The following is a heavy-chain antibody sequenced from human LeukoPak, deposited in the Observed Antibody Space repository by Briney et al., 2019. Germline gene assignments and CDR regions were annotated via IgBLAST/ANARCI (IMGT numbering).Heavy chain of an antibody. CDR1: GFTFSSYE. V-gene: IGHV3-48*03. CDR3: ARGHIVVVPANIDY. J-gene: IGHJ4*02. Sequence: PGGSLRLSCAASGFTFSSYEMNWVRQAPGKGLEWVSYISSSGSTIYYADSVKGRFTISRDNAKNSLYLQMNSLRAEDTAVYYCARGHIVVVPANIDYWGQGTLVTVSS. D-gene: IGHD2-2*01. CDR2: ISSSGSTI.